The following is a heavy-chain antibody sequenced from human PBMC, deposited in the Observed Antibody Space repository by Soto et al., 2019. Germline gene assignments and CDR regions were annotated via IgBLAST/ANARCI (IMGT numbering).Heavy chain of an antibody. J-gene: IGHJ4*02. CDR1: GFTFSKYY. CDR2: INPSGRTT. V-gene: IGHV1-46*01. Sequence: QVQLMQSGAEVKKPGASVKVACKTSGFTFSKYYMHWLRQVPGQGLEWVGVINPSGRTTSYAQKFQGRVTVTRDASTATVYLELNSLRSGDTAVYYCARDLDVTTVTTSFDSWGQGTLVTVSS. CDR3: ARDLDVTTVTTSFDS. D-gene: IGHD4-17*01.